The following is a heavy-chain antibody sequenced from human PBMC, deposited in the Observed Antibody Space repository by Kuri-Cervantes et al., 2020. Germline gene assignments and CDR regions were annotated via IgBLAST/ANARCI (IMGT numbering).Heavy chain of an antibody. CDR2: IYTSGST. Sequence: LRLSCTVSGGSISSYYWSWIRQPAGKGLEWIGRIYTSGSTNYNPSLKSRVTISVDKSKNQFSLKLSSVTAADTAVYYCARDGLDQRLVGYFDYWGQGTLVTVSS. D-gene: IGHD6-19*01. CDR3: ARDGLDQRLVGYFDY. J-gene: IGHJ4*02. CDR1: GGSISSYY. V-gene: IGHV4-4*07.